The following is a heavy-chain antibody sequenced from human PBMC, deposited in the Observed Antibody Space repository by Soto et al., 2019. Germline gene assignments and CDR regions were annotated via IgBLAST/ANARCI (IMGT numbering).Heavy chain of an antibody. CDR1: GVTFSSYA. CDR3: ARGMDNWFDP. D-gene: IGHD2-8*01. J-gene: IGHJ5*02. Sequence: SVKVSCKACGVTFSSYAISWVRQAPGQGLEWMGGIIPIFGTANYAQKFQGRVTITADESTSTAYMELSSLRSEDTAVYYCARGMDNWFDPWGQGTLVTVSS. CDR2: IIPIFGTA. V-gene: IGHV1-69*13.